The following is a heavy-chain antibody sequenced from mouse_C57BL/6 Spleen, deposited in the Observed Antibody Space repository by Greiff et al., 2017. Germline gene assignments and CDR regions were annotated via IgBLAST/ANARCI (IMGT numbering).Heavy chain of an antibody. CDR2: IRSKSNNYAT. J-gene: IGHJ4*01. V-gene: IGHV10-1*01. CDR1: GFSFNTYA. Sequence: EVQLVESGGGLVQPKGSLKLSCAASGFSFNTYAMNWVRQAPGKGLEWVARIRSKSNNYATYYADSVKDRFTISRDDSASMLYLQMNNLKTEDTAMYYVVRHCPDYSMDYWGQGTSVTVSS. CDR3: VRHCPDYSMDY.